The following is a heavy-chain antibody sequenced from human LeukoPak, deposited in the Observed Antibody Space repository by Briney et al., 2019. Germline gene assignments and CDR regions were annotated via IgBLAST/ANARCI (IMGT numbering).Heavy chain of an antibody. Sequence: ASVKVSCKASAYTFTSYGISWVRQAPGQGLEWMGWISAYNGNTNYAQKLQGRVTMTTDTSTSTAYMELRSLRSDDTAVYYCARSTYYDFWSGYPGAHYCYYMDVWGKGTTVTVSS. D-gene: IGHD3-3*01. V-gene: IGHV1-18*01. CDR1: AYTFTSYG. CDR2: ISAYNGNT. J-gene: IGHJ6*03. CDR3: ARSTYYDFWSGYPGAHYCYYMDV.